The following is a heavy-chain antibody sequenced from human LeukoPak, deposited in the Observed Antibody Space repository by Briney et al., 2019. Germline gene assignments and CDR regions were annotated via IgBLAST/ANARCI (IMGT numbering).Heavy chain of an antibody. V-gene: IGHV4-34*01. CDR1: GGSFSGYF. Sequence: SETLSLTCAVYGGSFSGYFWCWIRQPPGKGLEWIGEINHSGSTNNNPSLKSRVTISVDRSKNQFSLNLSSVNAADTAVYYCARGNVVVPASIHLSRPGARFDYWGQGTLVTVSS. D-gene: IGHD2-2*02. CDR3: ARGNVVVPASIHLSRPGARFDY. CDR2: INHSGST. J-gene: IGHJ4*02.